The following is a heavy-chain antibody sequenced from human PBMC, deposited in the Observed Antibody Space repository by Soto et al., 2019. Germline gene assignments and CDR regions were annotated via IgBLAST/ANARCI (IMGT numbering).Heavy chain of an antibody. CDR2: IYYSGTT. V-gene: IGHV4-61*01. CDR3: ARVGYYDSSGYLGYYYYYGMDV. D-gene: IGHD3-22*01. Sequence: SETLSLTCTVSGGSVSSGSYYWTWIRQPPGKGLEWLGYIYYSGTTNYNPPLKSRITISVDTSGNQFSLKLSCVTAADTAVYYCARVGYYDSSGYLGYYYYYGMDVWGQGTTVTVSS. J-gene: IGHJ6*02. CDR1: GGSVSSGSYY.